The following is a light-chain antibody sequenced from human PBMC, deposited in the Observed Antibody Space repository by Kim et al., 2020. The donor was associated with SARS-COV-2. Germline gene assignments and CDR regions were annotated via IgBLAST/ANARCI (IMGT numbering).Light chain of an antibody. CDR3: QSYDSSNPVV. Sequence: KTVTITCTRSGGSVASNYVQGYQLRPCSAPTTVIYEDNQRPSGVPDRFSGSIDSSSNSASLTISGLKTEDEADYYCQSYDSSNPVVFGGGTQLTVL. CDR1: GGSVASNY. V-gene: IGLV6-57*03. J-gene: IGLJ2*01. CDR2: EDN.